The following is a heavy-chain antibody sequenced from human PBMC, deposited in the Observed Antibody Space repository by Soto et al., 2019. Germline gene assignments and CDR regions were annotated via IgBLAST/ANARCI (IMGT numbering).Heavy chain of an antibody. CDR1: GFTFSSYA. Sequence: GGSLRLSCAASGFTFSSYAMSWVRQAPGKGLEWVSAISGSGGSTYYADSVKGRFTISRDNSKNTLYLQMNSLRAEGTAVYYCAKEDIVVVVAAAVDYWGQGTLVTVSS. CDR3: AKEDIVVVVAAAVDY. D-gene: IGHD2-15*01. CDR2: ISGSGGST. J-gene: IGHJ4*02. V-gene: IGHV3-23*01.